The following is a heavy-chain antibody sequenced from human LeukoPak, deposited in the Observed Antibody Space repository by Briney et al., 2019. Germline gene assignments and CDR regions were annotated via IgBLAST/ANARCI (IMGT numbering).Heavy chain of an antibody. Sequence: GGSLRLSCAASGFTFSSHWMHWVRQPPGKGLVWVSRITSDGSSTNYADSVKGRFTISRVNAKNTLYLQMNSLRAEDTAVYYSARDRRMSMTLDHWGQGTLVTVSS. CDR2: ITSDGSST. J-gene: IGHJ4*02. V-gene: IGHV3-74*01. CDR3: ARDRRMSMTLDH. D-gene: IGHD6-6*01. CDR1: GFTFSSHW.